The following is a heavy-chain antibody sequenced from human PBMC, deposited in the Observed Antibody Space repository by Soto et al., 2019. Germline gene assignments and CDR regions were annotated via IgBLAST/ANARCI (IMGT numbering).Heavy chain of an antibody. Sequence: SETLSLTCTVSGGSISSYYWSWIRQPAGKGLEWIGRIYTSGSTNYNPSLKSRVTMSVDTSKNQFSLKLSSVTAADTAVYYCARDSEWFGELSYWFDPWGQGTLVTVSS. CDR3: ARDSEWFGELSYWFDP. V-gene: IGHV4-4*07. J-gene: IGHJ5*02. D-gene: IGHD3-10*01. CDR1: GGSISSYY. CDR2: IYTSGST.